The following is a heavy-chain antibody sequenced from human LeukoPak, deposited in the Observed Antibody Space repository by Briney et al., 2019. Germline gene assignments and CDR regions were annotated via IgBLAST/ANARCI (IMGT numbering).Heavy chain of an antibody. J-gene: IGHJ4*02. CDR2: ISINGGTT. CDR3: ARRGEAGSNDD. Sequence: SGGSLRLSCAASGFTFSRYAVHWVRQAPGKGLEYVSGISINGGTTYYANSVKGRFTISRDNSKNTVDLQMGSLRDEDMGVYYCARRGEAGSNDDWGQGTLATVSS. V-gene: IGHV3-64*01. CDR1: GFTFSRYA. D-gene: IGHD3-10*01.